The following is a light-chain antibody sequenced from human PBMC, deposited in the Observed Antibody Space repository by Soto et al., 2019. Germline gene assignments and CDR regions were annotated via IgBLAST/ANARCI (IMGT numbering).Light chain of an antibody. V-gene: IGKV3-11*01. J-gene: IGKJ5*01. CDR1: QSVSSY. CDR3: QQRLNLQVT. CDR2: DAS. Sequence: EIVLTQSPVTLSFSPGERATLSCRASQSVSSYLAWYQQKPGQAPRLLIYDASNRATGIPARFSGSGSGTDFTLTISSLEPEDFAVYYCQQRLNLQVTFGQGTRLEIK.